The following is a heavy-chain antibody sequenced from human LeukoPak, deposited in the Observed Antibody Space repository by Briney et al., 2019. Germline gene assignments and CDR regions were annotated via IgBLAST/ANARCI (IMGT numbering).Heavy chain of an antibody. CDR2: IIPIFGTA. CDR3: ARAELGYCSSTSCYAFAY. V-gene: IGHV1-69*06. J-gene: IGHJ4*02. D-gene: IGHD2-2*01. CDR1: GGTFSSYA. Sequence: GASVKVSCKASGGTFSSYAISWVRQAPGQGLERMGGIIPIFGTANYAQKFQGRVTITADKSTSTAYMELSSLRSEDTAVYYCARAELGYCSSTSCYAFAYWGQGNLVTVSS.